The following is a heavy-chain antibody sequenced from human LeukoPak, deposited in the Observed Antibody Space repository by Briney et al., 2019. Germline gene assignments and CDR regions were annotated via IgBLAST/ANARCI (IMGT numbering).Heavy chain of an antibody. CDR2: INPSGGST. CDR3: ATGHSYYDFWSGYSSWFDP. D-gene: IGHD3-3*01. Sequence: ASVKVSCKASGYTFTSYYMHWVRQAPGQGLEWMGIINPSGGSTSYAQKFQGRVTMTRDTSTSTVYMELSSLRSEDTAVYYCATGHSYYDFWSGYSSWFDPWGQGTLVTVSS. CDR1: GYTFTSYY. J-gene: IGHJ5*02. V-gene: IGHV1-46*01.